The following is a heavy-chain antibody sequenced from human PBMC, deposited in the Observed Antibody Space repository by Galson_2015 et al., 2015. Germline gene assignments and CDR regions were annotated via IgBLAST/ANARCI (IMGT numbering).Heavy chain of an antibody. CDR1: GGSISRYY. V-gene: IGHV4-59*01. D-gene: IGHD3-10*01. J-gene: IGHJ4*02. CDR2: IYYSGST. CDR3: ARDLNGVSDY. Sequence: LSLTCTVSGGSISRYYWSWIRQPPGKGLEWIGYIYYSGSTNYNPSLKSRVTISVDTSKNQFSLKLSSVTAADTAVYYCARDLNGVSDYWGQGTLVTVSS.